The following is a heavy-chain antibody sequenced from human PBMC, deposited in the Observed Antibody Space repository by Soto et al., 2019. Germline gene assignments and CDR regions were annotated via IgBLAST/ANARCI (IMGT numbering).Heavy chain of an antibody. CDR1: GFTFSHYV. D-gene: IGHD2-21*01. V-gene: IGHV3-23*01. J-gene: IGHJ6*02. CDR2: ISGSGSSV. CDR3: AKVRASYLSASYFYYGLEA. Sequence: GGSLRLSCAASGFTFSHYVLSWVRQAPGGGLEWVSSISGSGSSVYLADSVRGRFAMSRDLSTNTVSLQMNSLTVEDTAIYYCAKVRASYLSASYFYYGLEAWGQGTTVTV.